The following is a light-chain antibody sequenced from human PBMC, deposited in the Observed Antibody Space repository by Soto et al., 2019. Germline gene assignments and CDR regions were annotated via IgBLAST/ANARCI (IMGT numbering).Light chain of an antibody. CDR3: QQYGSSPPT. CDR1: RSVSNNY. J-gene: IGKJ1*01. Sequence: EIVLTQSPGTLSLSPGERATLSCRASRSVSNNYVAWYQRKPGQPPRLLIYGASSRATDIPRTCSGSGSGTDVTLTITRLEPEDFAVYYCQQYGSSPPTFGQGTKVESK. V-gene: IGKV3-20*01. CDR2: GAS.